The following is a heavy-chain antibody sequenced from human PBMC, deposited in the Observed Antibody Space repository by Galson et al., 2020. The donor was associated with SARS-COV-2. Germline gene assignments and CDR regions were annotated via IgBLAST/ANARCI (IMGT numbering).Heavy chain of an antibody. Sequence: GGSLRLSCAASGFTFDDYAMHWVRQAPGKGLEWVSGISWNSGSIGYADSVKGRFTISRDNAKNSLYLQMNSLRAEDTALYYCAKAVASSIYYYYMDVWGKGTTVPSP. V-gene: IGHV3-9*01. J-gene: IGHJ6*03. D-gene: IGHD2-2*02. CDR1: GFTFDDYA. CDR3: AKAVASSIYYYYMDV. CDR2: ISWNSGSI.